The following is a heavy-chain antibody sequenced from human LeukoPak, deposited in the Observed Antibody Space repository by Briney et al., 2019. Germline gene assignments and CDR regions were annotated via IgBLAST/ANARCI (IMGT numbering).Heavy chain of an antibody. D-gene: IGHD1-1*01. CDR1: GGTFGGSP. Sequence: ASVMVSCKASGGTFGGSPISWVREAPGQRLEWMGGIIPLFGTANYAQKFQGRVTITADKSTSTAYMELTSLRSEDTAVYYCARDSAATTTDKAVEGWWFDPWGQGTLVTVSS. CDR3: ARDSAATTTDKAVEGWWFDP. J-gene: IGHJ5*02. CDR2: IIPLFGTA. V-gene: IGHV1-69*06.